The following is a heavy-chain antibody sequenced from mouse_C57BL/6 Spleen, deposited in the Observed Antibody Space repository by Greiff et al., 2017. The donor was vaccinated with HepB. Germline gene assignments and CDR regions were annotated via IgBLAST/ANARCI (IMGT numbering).Heavy chain of an antibody. D-gene: IGHD2-12*01. V-gene: IGHV1-42*01. Sequence: VHVKQSGPELVKPGASVKISCKASGYSFTGYYMNWVKQSPEKSLEWIGEINPSTGGTTYNQKFKAKATLTVDKSSSTAYMQLKSLTSEDSAVYYCARSLLYGMDYWGQGTSVTVSS. CDR3: ARSLLYGMDY. CDR2: INPSTGGT. J-gene: IGHJ4*01. CDR1: GYSFTGYY.